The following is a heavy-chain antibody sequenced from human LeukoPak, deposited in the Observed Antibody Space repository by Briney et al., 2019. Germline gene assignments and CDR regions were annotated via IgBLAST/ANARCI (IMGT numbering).Heavy chain of an antibody. CDR1: GGSISSSSYY. J-gene: IGHJ4*02. V-gene: IGHV4-39*01. D-gene: IGHD3-9*01. Sequence: SETLSLTCTVSGGSISSSSYYWGWIRQPPGKGLGWIGSIYYSGSTYYNPSLKSRVTISVGTSKNQFSLKLSSVTAADTAVYYCASHYDILTGYYTRGYFDYWGQGTLVTVSS. CDR3: ASHYDILTGYYTRGYFDY. CDR2: IYYSGST.